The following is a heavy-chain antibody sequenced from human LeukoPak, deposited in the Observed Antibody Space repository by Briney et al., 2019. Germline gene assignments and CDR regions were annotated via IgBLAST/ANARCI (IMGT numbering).Heavy chain of an antibody. Sequence: PGGSLRLSCAASWFTFNTYAMICLRQAPGKGLEWVSAVSGSGGGTYYADSVKGRFTISRDNSKNTLYLQMNSLRAEDTSVRFRAKILTGVAGGAVDYWGQGTLVTVSS. CDR1: WFTFNTYA. CDR3: AKILTGVAGGAVDY. V-gene: IGHV3-23*01. CDR2: VSGSGGGT. D-gene: IGHD6-19*01. J-gene: IGHJ4*02.